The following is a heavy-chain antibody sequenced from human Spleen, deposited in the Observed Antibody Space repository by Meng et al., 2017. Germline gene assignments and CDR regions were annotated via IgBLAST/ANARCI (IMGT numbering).Heavy chain of an antibody. D-gene: IGHD3-10*01. Sequence: QVQRVQSGAEGKKPGTSVKVSCKTSGYTFTNYVIHWVRQAPGQRLEWMGWIRVGNDETHYSQKFQGRVTISRDTSASTAYMELSSLRSEDTAIYYCARDLNGDRGIYFDYWGQGTLVTVSS. J-gene: IGHJ4*02. V-gene: IGHV1-3*01. CDR2: IRVGNDET. CDR1: GYTFTNYV. CDR3: ARDLNGDRGIYFDY.